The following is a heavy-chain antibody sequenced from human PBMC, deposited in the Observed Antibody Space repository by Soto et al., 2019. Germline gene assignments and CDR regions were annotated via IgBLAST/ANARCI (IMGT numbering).Heavy chain of an antibody. J-gene: IGHJ6*02. D-gene: IGHD3-3*01. V-gene: IGHV1-18*04. CDR3: ARDRRFLEWVTKEPLRDV. Sequence: GASVKVSCKASGYTFTSYGISWVLQAPGQGLEWMGWISAYNGNTNYAQKLQGRVTMTTDTSTSTAYMELRSLRSDDTAVYYCARDRRFLEWVTKEPLRDVWGQGTTVTVSS. CDR2: ISAYNGNT. CDR1: GYTFTSYG.